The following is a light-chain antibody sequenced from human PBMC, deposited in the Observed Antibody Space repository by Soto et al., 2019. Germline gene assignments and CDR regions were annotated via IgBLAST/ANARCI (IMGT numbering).Light chain of an antibody. V-gene: IGKV3-20*01. Sequence: EIVLTQSPGTLSLSPGERATLSCRASQSVSSTNLVWYQLKPGQAPRLLIYGASSRATGIPDRFSGSGSEKDFTLIITRLEPEDFAVYYCQHYGNSVWTFGQGTKVDIK. J-gene: IGKJ1*01. CDR3: QHYGNSVWT. CDR2: GAS. CDR1: QSVSSTN.